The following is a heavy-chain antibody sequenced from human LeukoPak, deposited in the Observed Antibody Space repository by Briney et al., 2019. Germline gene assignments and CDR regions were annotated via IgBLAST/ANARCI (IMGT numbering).Heavy chain of an antibody. CDR3: ARSHYYYYMDV. CDR2: MNPNSGNT. V-gene: IGHV1-8*01. J-gene: IGHJ6*03. Sequence: GASGKVSCKASGYTFTSYDIKWVGQATGQGLEWMGWMNPNSGNTGYAQKFQGRVTMTRNTSISTAYMELSSLRSEDTAVYYCARSHYYYYMDVWGKGTTVTVSS. CDR1: GYTFTSYD.